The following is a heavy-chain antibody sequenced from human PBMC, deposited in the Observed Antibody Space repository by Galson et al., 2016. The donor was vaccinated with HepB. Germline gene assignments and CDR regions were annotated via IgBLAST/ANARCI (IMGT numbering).Heavy chain of an antibody. J-gene: IGHJ6*02. CDR1: GASISTGHW. CDR2: IYHNGNT. CDR3: ARVDSGVIILYYYYRLDV. Sequence: SETLSLTCAVSGASISTGHWWTWVRQPPGKGLEWVGEIYHNGNTNYNPSLNRRVTMSVDKSKNQFSLNLTSLTAADTAVYYCARVDSGVIILYYYYRLDVWGHGTTVTVSS. D-gene: IGHD2-21*01. V-gene: IGHV4-4*02.